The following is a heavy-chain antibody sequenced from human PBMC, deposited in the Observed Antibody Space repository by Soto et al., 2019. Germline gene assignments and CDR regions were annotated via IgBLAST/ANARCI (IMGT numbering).Heavy chain of an antibody. CDR2: IYYSGST. CDR1: GGSISSSSYY. D-gene: IGHD3-10*01. V-gene: IGHV4-39*01. Sequence: SETLSLTFTVSGGSISSSSYYWGWIRHPPGKGLEWIGSIYYSGSTYYNPSLKSRVTISVDTSKNQFSLKLSSVTAADTAVYYCARRVTMVQGIGMDVWGKGTTVT. CDR3: ARRVTMVQGIGMDV. J-gene: IGHJ6*04.